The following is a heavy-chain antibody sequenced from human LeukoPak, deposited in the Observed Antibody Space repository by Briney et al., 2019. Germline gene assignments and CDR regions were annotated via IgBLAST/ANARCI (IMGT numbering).Heavy chain of an antibody. J-gene: IGHJ5*02. CDR1: GFTFSSYA. D-gene: IGHD5-12*01. V-gene: IGHV3-23*01. Sequence: GGSLRLSCAASGFTFSSYAMSWVRQAPGKGLEWVSAISGSGGSTYYADPVKGRFTISRDNSKNTLYLQMNSLRAEDTAVYYCAKPRWLRLLSWFDPWGQGTLVTVSS. CDR3: AKPRWLRLLSWFDP. CDR2: ISGSGGST.